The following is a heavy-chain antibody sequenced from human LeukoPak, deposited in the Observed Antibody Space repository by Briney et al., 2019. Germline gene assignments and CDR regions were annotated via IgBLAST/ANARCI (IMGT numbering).Heavy chain of an antibody. CDR3: ATTRRITMIVVVITPFDY. D-gene: IGHD3-22*01. J-gene: IGHJ4*02. CDR2: ISGSGGST. Sequence: GGSLRLSCAASGFTFSSYAMSWVRQAPGKGLEWVSAISGSGGSTYYADSVKGRFTISRDNSKNTLYLQMNSLRAKDKAVYYCATTRRITMIVVVITPFDYWGQGTLVTVSS. CDR1: GFTFSSYA. V-gene: IGHV3-23*01.